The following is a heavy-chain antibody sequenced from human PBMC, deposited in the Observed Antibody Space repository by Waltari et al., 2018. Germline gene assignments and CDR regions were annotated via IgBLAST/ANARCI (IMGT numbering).Heavy chain of an antibody. V-gene: IGHV3-30*18. Sequence: QVQLVESGGGVVQPGMSLRLSCAASGFSLSNFGMHWVRQAPGKGLGWVALAFLDGIKTDYADSVRGRFTISRDNSKNTLYLDINNLRVDDTGIYYCAKDAFGNTYLDHWGQGTVVTVSS. CDR3: AKDAFGNTYLDH. CDR1: GFSLSNFG. J-gene: IGHJ5*02. D-gene: IGHD3-10*01. CDR2: AFLDGIKT.